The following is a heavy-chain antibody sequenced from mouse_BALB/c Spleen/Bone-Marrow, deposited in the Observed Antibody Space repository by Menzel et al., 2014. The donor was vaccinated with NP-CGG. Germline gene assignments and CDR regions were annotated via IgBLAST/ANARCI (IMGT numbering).Heavy chain of an antibody. D-gene: IGHD2-1*01. V-gene: IGHV5-17*02. CDR1: GFTFSSFG. J-gene: IGHJ4*01. CDR2: ISSGSSTI. CDR3: ARSDGNYDYAMDY. Sequence: EVQGVESGGGLVQPGGSRKLSCAASGFTFSSFGMHWVRQAPEKGLEWVAYISSGSSTIYYADTVKGRFTISRDNPKNTLFLQMTSLRSEDTAMYYCARSDGNYDYAMDYWGQGTSVTVSS.